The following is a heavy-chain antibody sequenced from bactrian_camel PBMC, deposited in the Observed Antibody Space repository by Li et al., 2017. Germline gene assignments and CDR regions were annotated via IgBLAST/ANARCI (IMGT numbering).Heavy chain of an antibody. Sequence: QVLLVESGGGSVRPGGSLTLSCTASGDAFNANCLGWFRQAPGKEREGVAAIHTAGSSTYYGDAVKGRFTIARDNAQNTLYLIMNSLKPEDTAIYYCAALEGMRWGPVGGVCSKYAMDYWGKGTQVTVS. D-gene: IGHD3*01. V-gene: IGHV3S54*01. CDR1: GDAFNANC. J-gene: IGHJ7*01. CDR2: IHTAGSST.